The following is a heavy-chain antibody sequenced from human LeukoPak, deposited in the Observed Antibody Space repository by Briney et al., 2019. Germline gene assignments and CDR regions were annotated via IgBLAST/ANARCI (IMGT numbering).Heavy chain of an antibody. V-gene: IGHV4-61*02. J-gene: IGHJ5*02. CDR3: ARGRHYGGNWFDP. CDR1: GGSIGSGSYY. Sequence: PSQTLSLTCTVSGGSIGSGSYYWSWIRQPAGKGLEWIGRIYTSGSTNYNPSLKSRVTISVDTSKNQFSLKLISVTAADTAVYYCARGRHYGGNWFDPWGQGTLVTVSS. D-gene: IGHD4-23*01. CDR2: IYTSGST.